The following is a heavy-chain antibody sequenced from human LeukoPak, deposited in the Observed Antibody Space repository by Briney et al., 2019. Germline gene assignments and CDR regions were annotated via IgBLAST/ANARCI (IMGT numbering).Heavy chain of an antibody. J-gene: IGHJ6*02. V-gene: IGHV3-23*01. Sequence: GGSLRLSCAASGFIFSSYSMSWVRQAPGKGLEWVSVITGSGGNTYYADPVKGRFTISKDNAKNTVYLQMSSLRVDDTAVYYCAKAASSSWPSYYYGMDVWGQGTTVTVSS. D-gene: IGHD6-13*01. CDR1: GFIFSSYS. CDR3: AKAASSSWPSYYYGMDV. CDR2: ITGSGGNT.